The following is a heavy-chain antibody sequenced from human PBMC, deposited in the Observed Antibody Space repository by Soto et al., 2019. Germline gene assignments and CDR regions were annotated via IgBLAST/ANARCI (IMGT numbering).Heavy chain of an antibody. CDR1: GFTFSTYA. CDR3: AKDRNYPRDQFHY. CDR2: ISANGQGI. V-gene: IGHV3-23*01. J-gene: IGHJ4*02. Sequence: PGGSLRLSCAASGFTFSTYALSWVRQAPGKGLEWVSAISANGQGIYYADSVRGRFTISRGNSKNTIFLHMDGLRAEDTAVYYCAKDRNYPRDQFHYWGQGTLVTVSS. D-gene: IGHD1-7*01.